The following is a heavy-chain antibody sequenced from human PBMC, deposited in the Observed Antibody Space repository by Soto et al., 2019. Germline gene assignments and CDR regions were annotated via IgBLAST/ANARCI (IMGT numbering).Heavy chain of an antibody. CDR2: LSGSLNSA. CDR3: ARDAGFPDFGVIKPAFDI. V-gene: IGHV3-23*01. CDR1: GFTFRDYA. Sequence: EVQVLQSGGGLGQPGGSLRLSCAAGGFTFRDYAMSWVRQAPGKGLEWVSTLSGSLNSAFYADSVKGRFTISRDSSDTILYLQMNILRDEDTAVYYCARDAGFPDFGVIKPAFDIWGQGTLVPVSS. D-gene: IGHD3-3*01. J-gene: IGHJ3*02.